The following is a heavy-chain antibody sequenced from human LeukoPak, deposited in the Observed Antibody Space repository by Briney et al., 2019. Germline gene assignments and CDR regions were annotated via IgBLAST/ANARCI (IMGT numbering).Heavy chain of an antibody. CDR3: ARAGRGIFGVVIISAMDV. D-gene: IGHD3-3*01. Sequence: GGSLRLSCAASGFTFSSYGMHWVRQAPGKGLEWVAVISYDGSNKYYADSVKGRFTISRDNSKNTLYLQMNSLRAEDTAVYYCARAGRGIFGVVIISAMDVWGQGTTVTVSS. V-gene: IGHV3-30*03. CDR1: GFTFSSYG. CDR2: ISYDGSNK. J-gene: IGHJ6*02.